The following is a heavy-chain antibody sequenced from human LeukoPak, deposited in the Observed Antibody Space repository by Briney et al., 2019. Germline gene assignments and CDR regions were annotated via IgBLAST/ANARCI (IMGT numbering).Heavy chain of an antibody. J-gene: IGHJ4*02. V-gene: IGHV4-59*01. Sequence: SETLSLTCTVSGGSISSYYWSWIRQPPGKGLEWIGYIYYSGSTNYNPSLKSRVTISVDTSKNQFSLKLSSVTAADTAVYYCARASTNGQFDYWGQGTLVTVSS. D-gene: IGHD1-1*01. CDR1: GGSISSYY. CDR2: IYYSGST. CDR3: ARASTNGQFDY.